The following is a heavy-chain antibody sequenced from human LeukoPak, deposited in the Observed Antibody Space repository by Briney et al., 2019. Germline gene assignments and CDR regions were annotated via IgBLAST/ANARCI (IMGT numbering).Heavy chain of an antibody. Sequence: SETLSLTCTVSGGSISSYYWSWIRQPPGKGLEWIGYIYYSGSTNYNPSLKSRVTISVDTSKNQFSLKLSSVTAADTAVYYCARHVGTTVTTFAFDPWGQGTLVTVSS. V-gene: IGHV4-59*08. CDR1: GGSISSYY. CDR3: ARHVGTTVTTFAFDP. CDR2: IYYSGST. J-gene: IGHJ5*02. D-gene: IGHD4-17*01.